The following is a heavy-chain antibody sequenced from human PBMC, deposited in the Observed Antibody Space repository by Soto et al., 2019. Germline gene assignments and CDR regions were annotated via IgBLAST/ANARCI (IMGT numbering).Heavy chain of an antibody. V-gene: IGHV6-1*01. CDR2: TYYRSKWYN. D-gene: IGHD1-7*01. J-gene: IGHJ6*04. Sequence: PSHTLSLTCAISGDSVSSNSAAWNLIRQSPSRGLEWLGRTYYRSKWYNDYAVSVKSRITINPGTSKNQFSLQLNSVTPEDTAVYYCARNWNYDPPYGMDVWGKGTKVTVSS. CDR3: ARNWNYDPPYGMDV. CDR1: GDSVSSNSAA.